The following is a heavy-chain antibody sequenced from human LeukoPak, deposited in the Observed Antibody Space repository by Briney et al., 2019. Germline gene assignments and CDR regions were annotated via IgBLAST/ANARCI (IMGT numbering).Heavy chain of an antibody. CDR1: GGTFSSYA. Sequence: SVKVSCKASGGTFSSYAISWVRQAPGQGLEWMGGIIPIFGTANCAQKFQGRVTITADESTSTAYMELSSLRSEDTAVYYCARDLVVVIASHYYGMDVWGQGTTVTVSS. J-gene: IGHJ6*02. V-gene: IGHV1-69*13. CDR2: IIPIFGTA. D-gene: IGHD3-22*01. CDR3: ARDLVVVIASHYYGMDV.